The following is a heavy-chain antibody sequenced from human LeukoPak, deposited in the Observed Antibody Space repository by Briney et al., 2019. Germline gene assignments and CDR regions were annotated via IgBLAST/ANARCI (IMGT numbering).Heavy chain of an antibody. J-gene: IGHJ4*02. CDR3: ARLAAAVRAFDY. Sequence: SETLSLTCTVSGGSISSGDYYWSWIRQHPGKGLEWIGYIYYSGSTYYNPSLKSRVTISVDTSKNHFSLKLSSVTAADTAVYYRARLAAAVRAFDYWGQGTLVTVSS. V-gene: IGHV4-31*03. CDR2: IYYSGST. D-gene: IGHD6-13*01. CDR1: GGSISSGDYY.